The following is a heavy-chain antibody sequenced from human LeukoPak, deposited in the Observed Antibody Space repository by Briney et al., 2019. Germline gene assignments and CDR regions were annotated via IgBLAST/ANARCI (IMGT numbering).Heavy chain of an antibody. V-gene: IGHV1-2*02. CDR1: GYTFTGYH. J-gene: IGHJ4*02. CDR2: ITPNSGDT. Sequence: GASVKVSCKASGYTFTGYHIHWVRQAPGQGLEWMGRITPNSGDTNYAQNFQGRVTMTRDTSINTAYMELSRLRSGDTAVYYCARDSSWFGGSDYWGQGTLVTVSS. CDR3: ARDSSWFGGSDY. D-gene: IGHD3-10*01.